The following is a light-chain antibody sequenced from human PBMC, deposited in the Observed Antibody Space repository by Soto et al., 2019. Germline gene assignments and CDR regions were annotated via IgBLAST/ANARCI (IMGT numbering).Light chain of an antibody. J-gene: IGLJ1*01. V-gene: IGLV2-14*01. CDR3: SSFTTSTTYV. CDR2: DVT. CDR1: SSDVGAYNY. Sequence: QPVLTQPASVSGSPGQSITISCTGTSSDVGAYNYVSWYQQNPGKAPKLMIYDVTNRPSGVSNRFSGSKSGNTASLTISGLQAEDEADYYCSSFTTSTTYVFGTGTKLTVL.